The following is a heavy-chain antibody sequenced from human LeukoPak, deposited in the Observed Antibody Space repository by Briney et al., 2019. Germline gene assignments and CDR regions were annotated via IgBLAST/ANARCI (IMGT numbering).Heavy chain of an antibody. CDR3: ARAPRDSSTMLDR. CDR1: GGTFSKYT. V-gene: IGHV1-69*05. D-gene: IGHD6-13*01. Sequence: SVKVSCKASGGTFSKYTISWVRQRPGQGLEWMGGITPLFGTANYAQKFQGRVTVTRDTSTSTVYMDLSSLRSEDTAVYYCARAPRDSSTMLDRWGQGTLVTVSS. CDR2: ITPLFGTA. J-gene: IGHJ5*02.